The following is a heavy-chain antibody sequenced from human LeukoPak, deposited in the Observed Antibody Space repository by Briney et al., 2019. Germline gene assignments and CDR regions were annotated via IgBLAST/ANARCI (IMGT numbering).Heavy chain of an antibody. Sequence: GASLRLSCAASGFTFRSYAMSWVRQAPGKGLEWVSAISGSGGSTYYADSVKGRFTISRDNSKNTLYLQMNSLRAEDTAVYYCAKDTRGSYSWFDPWGQGTLVTVSS. V-gene: IGHV3-23*01. CDR2: ISGSGGST. D-gene: IGHD1-26*01. J-gene: IGHJ5*02. CDR3: AKDTRGSYSWFDP. CDR1: GFTFRSYA.